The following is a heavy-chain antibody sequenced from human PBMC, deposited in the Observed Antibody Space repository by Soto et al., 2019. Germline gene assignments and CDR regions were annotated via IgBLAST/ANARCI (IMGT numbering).Heavy chain of an antibody. J-gene: IGHJ6*02. D-gene: IGHD3-16*01. Sequence: PSETLSLTCTVSGGSISSSSYYWGWIRQPPGKRQEWIGSIYYSGYTYYNPSLKSRVTISVDTSKNQFSLKLSSVTAADTAVYYCARHNGPLYVGYYYDMDVWGQGTTVT. V-gene: IGHV4-39*01. CDR1: GGSISSSSYY. CDR2: IYYSGYT. CDR3: ARHNGPLYVGYYYDMDV.